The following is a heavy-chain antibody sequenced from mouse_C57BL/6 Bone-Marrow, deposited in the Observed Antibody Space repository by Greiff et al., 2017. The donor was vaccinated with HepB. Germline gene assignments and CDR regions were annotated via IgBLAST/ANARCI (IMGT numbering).Heavy chain of an antibody. Sequence: VKLQESGPELVKPGASVKISCKASGYAFSSSWMNWVKQRPGKGLEWIGRIYPGDGDTNYNGKFKGKATLTADKSSSTAYMQLSSLTSEDSAVYFCARRGGSSYDFDYWGQGTTLTVSS. D-gene: IGHD1-1*01. CDR2: IYPGDGDT. V-gene: IGHV1-82*01. J-gene: IGHJ2*01. CDR3: ARRGGSSYDFDY. CDR1: GYAFSSSW.